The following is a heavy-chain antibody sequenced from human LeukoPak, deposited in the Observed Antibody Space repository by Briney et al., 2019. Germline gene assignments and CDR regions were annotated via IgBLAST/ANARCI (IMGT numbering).Heavy chain of an antibody. CDR1: GFTFSDYY. J-gene: IGHJ5*02. V-gene: IGHV3-11*01. CDR3: AKDHRITIFGVVISAWFDP. D-gene: IGHD3-3*01. Sequence: GGSLRLSCAASGFTFSDYYMSWIRQAPGKGLEWVSYISSSGNTIYYADSVKGRFTISRDNAKNSLYLQMNSLRAEDTAVYYCAKDHRITIFGVVISAWFDPWGQGTLVTVSS. CDR2: ISSSGNTI.